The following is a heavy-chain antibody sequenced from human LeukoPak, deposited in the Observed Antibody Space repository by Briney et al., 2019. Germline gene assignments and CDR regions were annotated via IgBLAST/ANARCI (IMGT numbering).Heavy chain of an antibody. D-gene: IGHD1-14*01. J-gene: IGHJ4*02. Sequence: PGGSLRLSCAASGLTVITNGMTWVRQAPGKGLEWVSVLYSDGNTKYADSVQGRFTISRDNSKNTLYLEMNSLSPDDTAVYYCARGVEPLAANTLAYWGQGTLVTVSS. CDR3: ARGVEPLAANTLAY. CDR2: LYSDGNT. V-gene: IGHV3-53*01. CDR1: GLTVITNG.